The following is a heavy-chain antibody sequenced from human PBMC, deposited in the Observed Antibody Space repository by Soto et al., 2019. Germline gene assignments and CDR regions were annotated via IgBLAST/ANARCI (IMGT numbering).Heavy chain of an antibody. V-gene: IGHV1-18*01. CDR2: TSPYNGNT. D-gene: IGHD3-22*01. J-gene: IGHJ4*02. CDR3: ARDQSSGVFDY. Sequence: QVQLVQSGGEVKQPGASVRVSCKATGYTFINSAIAWVRQAPGQGLEWIRWTSPYNGNTNYAQRVQGRVTITPDTSTSTAYREIRRLRSDDTAVYYCARDQSSGVFDYWGQGTLVTVST. CDR1: GYTFINSA.